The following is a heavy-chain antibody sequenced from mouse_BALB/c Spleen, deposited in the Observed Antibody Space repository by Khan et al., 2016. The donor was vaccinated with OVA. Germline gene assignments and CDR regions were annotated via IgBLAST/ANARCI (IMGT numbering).Heavy chain of an antibody. CDR1: GYTFSSYY. Sequence: QLQQSGAELVKPGASVKLSCKASGYTFSSYYMYWVKQRPGQGLEWIGGINPTNGGTNFNEKFKTKATLTVDKSSSTAYMQLSSLTSEDSAVYYCTRSGYANPFAYWGQGTLVTVSA. CDR3: TRSGYANPFAY. CDR2: INPTNGGT. V-gene: IGHV1S81*02. J-gene: IGHJ3*01. D-gene: IGHD2-10*02.